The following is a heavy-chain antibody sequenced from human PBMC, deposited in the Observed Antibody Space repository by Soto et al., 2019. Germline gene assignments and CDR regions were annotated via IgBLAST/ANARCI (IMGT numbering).Heavy chain of an antibody. CDR1: GFTFDDYA. D-gene: IGHD3-3*01. V-gene: IGHV3-9*01. CDR2: ITWHSGSK. J-gene: IGHJ4*02. Sequence: EVQLVESGGGLVQPGRSLRLSCAASGFTFDDYAMHWVRQPPGKGLEWVSGITWHSGSKDYADSVKGRFTISRDNRKNSLYLQMNSLRGEDTALYYCTTTYPTDDSRVVAYWGQGTLVTVSS. CDR3: TTTYPTDDSRVVAY.